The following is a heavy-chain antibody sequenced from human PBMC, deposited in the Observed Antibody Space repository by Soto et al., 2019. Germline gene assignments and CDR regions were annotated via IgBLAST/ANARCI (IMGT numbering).Heavy chain of an antibody. V-gene: IGHV3-33*01. CDR3: AREGYGDELDY. CDR1: GFTFSSYG. Sequence: ESGGGVVQPGRSLRLSCAASGFTFSSYGMHWVRQAPGKGLEWVAVIWYDGSNKYYADSVKGRFTISRDNSKNTLYLQMNSLRAEDTAVYSCAREGYGDELDYWGQGTLVTVSS. CDR2: IWYDGSNK. J-gene: IGHJ4*02. D-gene: IGHD4-17*01.